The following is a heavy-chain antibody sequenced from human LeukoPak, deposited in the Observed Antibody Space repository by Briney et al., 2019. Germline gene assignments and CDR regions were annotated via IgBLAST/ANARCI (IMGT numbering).Heavy chain of an antibody. CDR1: GGSISSYY. J-gene: IGHJ4*02. V-gene: IGHV4-59*01. D-gene: IGHD3-10*01. CDR2: IYYSGST. Sequence: PSETLSLTCTVSGGSISSYYWSWIRQPPGKGMEWIGYIYYSGSTKYNPSLKSRVTISVDTSKNQFSLKLSSVTAADTAVYYCARYGTGSYYFDYWGQGTLVTVSS. CDR3: ARYGTGSYYFDY.